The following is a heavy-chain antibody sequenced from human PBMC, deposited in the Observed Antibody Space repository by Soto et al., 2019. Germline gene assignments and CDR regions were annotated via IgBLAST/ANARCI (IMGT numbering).Heavy chain of an antibody. CDR1: GYTFTSYD. CDR2: MDPNSGNT. Sequence: ASVKVSCKASGYTFTSYDINWVRQATGQGLEWMGWMDPNSGNTGYAQKFQGRVTMTRNTSISTAYMELSSLRSEDTAVYYCARGSSWALNYYYYYYMDVWGKGTTVTVSS. J-gene: IGHJ6*03. CDR3: ARGSSWALNYYYYYYMDV. D-gene: IGHD6-13*01. V-gene: IGHV1-8*01.